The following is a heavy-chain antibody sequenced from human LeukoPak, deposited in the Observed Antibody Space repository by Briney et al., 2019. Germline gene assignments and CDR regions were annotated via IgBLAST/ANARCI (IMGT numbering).Heavy chain of an antibody. CDR3: ARGCSSTSCFNDAFDI. CDR1: GYSISSGYY. CDR2: IYHSGST. V-gene: IGHV4-38-2*01. J-gene: IGHJ3*02. Sequence: SETLSLTCAVSGYSISSGYYWGWIRQPPGKGLEWIGIIYHSGSTYYNPSLKSRVSISVDTSKNQFSLKLSSVTAADTAVYYCARGCSSTSCFNDAFDIWGQGTMVTVSS. D-gene: IGHD2-2*01.